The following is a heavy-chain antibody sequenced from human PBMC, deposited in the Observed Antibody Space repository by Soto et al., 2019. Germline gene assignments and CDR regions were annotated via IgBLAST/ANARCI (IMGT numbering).Heavy chain of an antibody. CDR2: IKPGGSDL. CDR3: ARQISYICDF. J-gene: IGHJ4*02. V-gene: IGHV5-51*01. CDR1: GYRLDGAW. D-gene: IGHD1-26*01. Sequence: GGSLRLSCKGAGYRLDGAWIGWVRQMPGKGLEWMGIIKPGGSDLRYSPSFRGQVTISADAVVNTAFLQWNSLKASDTAMYYCARQISYICDFWGQGTLVTVSS.